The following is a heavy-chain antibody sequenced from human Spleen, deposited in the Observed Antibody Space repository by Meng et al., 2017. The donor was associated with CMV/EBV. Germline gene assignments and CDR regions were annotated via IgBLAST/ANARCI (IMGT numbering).Heavy chain of an antibody. CDR1: GFTFSDYC. Sequence: GESLKISCAASGFTFSDYCMKWVRQAPGKGLEWVSSISSISTIYYADSVKGRSTISRDNARKSLYLQMNSLRAEDTAVYYCARDLRTPENYDFWSGYSYSYYGMDVWGQGTTVTVSS. V-gene: IGHV3-69-1*02. D-gene: IGHD3-3*01. J-gene: IGHJ6*02. CDR2: ISSISTI. CDR3: ARDLRTPENYDFWSGYSYSYYGMDV.